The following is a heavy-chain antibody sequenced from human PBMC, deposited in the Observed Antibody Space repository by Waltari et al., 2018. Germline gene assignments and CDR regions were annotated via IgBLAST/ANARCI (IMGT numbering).Heavy chain of an antibody. CDR3: ASLVGATEFDY. V-gene: IGHV3-21*01. Sequence: EVKLVESGGGLVKPGGSLRLSLAACDFTFSSDSRNGFRQAPGKGLGWVSSISSSSSYIYYADSVKGRFTISRDNAKNSLYLQMNSLRAEDTAVYYCASLVGATEFDYWGQGTLVTVSS. D-gene: IGHD1-26*01. CDR2: ISSSSSYI. CDR1: DFTFSSDS. J-gene: IGHJ4*02.